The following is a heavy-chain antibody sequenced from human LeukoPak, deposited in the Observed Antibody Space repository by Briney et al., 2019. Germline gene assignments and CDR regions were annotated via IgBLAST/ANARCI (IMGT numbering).Heavy chain of an antibody. D-gene: IGHD6-19*01. Sequence: GGSLRLSCAASGCTFSSYAMHWVRQAPGKGLEWVAVISYDGSNKYYADSVKGRFTISRDNSKNTLYLQMNSLRDEDTAVYYCARDEGVSGWFSSAFDIWGQGTMVTVSS. V-gene: IGHV3-30*04. J-gene: IGHJ3*02. CDR2: ISYDGSNK. CDR1: GCTFSSYA. CDR3: ARDEGVSGWFSSAFDI.